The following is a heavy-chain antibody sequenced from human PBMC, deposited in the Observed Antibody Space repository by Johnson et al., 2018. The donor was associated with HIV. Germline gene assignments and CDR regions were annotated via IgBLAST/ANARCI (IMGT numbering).Heavy chain of an antibody. CDR1: GFSFSDYY. CDR3: AREITLIMGAGAAFDI. Sequence: QVQLLESGGGLVQPGGSLRLSCAASGFSFSDYYMSWIRQAPVKGLEWVSYISSSGSTIYYADSVKGLFTISRDNAKNSLYLQMNSLRVEDTAVYYCAREITLIMGAGAAFDIWGQGTMVTVSS. V-gene: IGHV3-11*04. J-gene: IGHJ3*02. D-gene: IGHD3-22*01. CDR2: ISSSGSTI.